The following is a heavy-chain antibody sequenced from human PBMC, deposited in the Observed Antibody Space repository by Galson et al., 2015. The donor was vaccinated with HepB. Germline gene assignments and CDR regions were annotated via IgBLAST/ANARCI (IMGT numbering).Heavy chain of an antibody. D-gene: IGHD1-1*01. Sequence: SLRLSCAASGFTFSSLGMTWVRQAPGKGLECVSAISVSGGSTDYADSVRGRFTISRDNSNNMLYLQMNNLRAEDTAVYNCANGTTNIDSWGQGIQVTVSS. CDR2: ISVSGGST. V-gene: IGHV3-23*01. CDR3: ANGTTNIDS. J-gene: IGHJ4*02. CDR1: GFTFSSLG.